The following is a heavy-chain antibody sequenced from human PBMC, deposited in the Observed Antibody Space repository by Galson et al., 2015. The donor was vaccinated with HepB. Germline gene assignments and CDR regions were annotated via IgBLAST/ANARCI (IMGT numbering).Heavy chain of an antibody. Sequence: LRLSCAASGFTFSTYWMHWVRQTPGKGLVWVSRINSDGSSTGYVDSVKGRFTISRDNAKNTLYLQMNSLRVEDTGVFYCARAPRAVDYGVDIWGQGTTVTVSS. D-gene: IGHD4/OR15-4a*01. CDR1: GFTFSTYW. CDR2: INSDGSST. CDR3: ARAPRAVDYGVDI. J-gene: IGHJ3*02. V-gene: IGHV3-74*01.